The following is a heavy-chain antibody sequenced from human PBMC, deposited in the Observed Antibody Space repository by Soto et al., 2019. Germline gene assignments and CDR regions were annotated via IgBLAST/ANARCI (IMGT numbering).Heavy chain of an antibody. Sequence: GGSLRLSCAASGFTFSSYGMHWVRQAPGKGLEWVAVISYDGSNKYYADSVKGRFTISRDNSKNTLYLQMNSLRAEDTAVYYCAKDLPPGYSSRWSYYFDYWGQGTLVTVSS. J-gene: IGHJ4*02. CDR3: AKDLPPGYSSRWSYYFDY. V-gene: IGHV3-30*18. CDR1: GFTFSSYG. CDR2: ISYDGSNK. D-gene: IGHD6-13*01.